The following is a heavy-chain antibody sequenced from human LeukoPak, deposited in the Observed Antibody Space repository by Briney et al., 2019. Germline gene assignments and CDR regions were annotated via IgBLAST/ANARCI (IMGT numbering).Heavy chain of an antibody. CDR3: VVGAAEDWYDP. J-gene: IGHJ5*02. Sequence: PGGSLGLSCAASGFTFSRYWMSWVRQAPGKGLEWVANIKQGGSEKHYVDSVKGRFTISRDNAKNSLYLQMNSLRAEDTAVYYCVVGAAEDWYDPWGQGILVTVSS. V-gene: IGHV3-7*02. D-gene: IGHD3-16*01. CDR2: IKQGGSEK. CDR1: GFTFSRYW.